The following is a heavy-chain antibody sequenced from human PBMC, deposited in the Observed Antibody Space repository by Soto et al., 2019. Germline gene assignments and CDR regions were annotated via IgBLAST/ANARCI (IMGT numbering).Heavy chain of an antibody. V-gene: IGHV3-7*01. Sequence: GGSLRLSCAASGFTFSTFSMTWVRQAPGKGLEWVANINEDGDEKDYVDFVKGRFTISRDNAKNSLNLQMSSLRAEDTAVYYCARGRYQFDYWGQGALVTVSS. D-gene: IGHD3-16*02. CDR1: GFTFSTFS. CDR3: ARGRYQFDY. CDR2: INEDGDEK. J-gene: IGHJ4*02.